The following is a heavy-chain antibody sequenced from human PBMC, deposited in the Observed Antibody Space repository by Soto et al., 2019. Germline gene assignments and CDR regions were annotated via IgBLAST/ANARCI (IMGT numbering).Heavy chain of an antibody. D-gene: IGHD3-10*01. J-gene: IGHJ4*02. CDR3: TGHVLLWFGELSIVDY. CDR2: IKSKTDGGTT. CDR1: GFTFSNAW. V-gene: IGHV3-15*01. Sequence: GGSLRLSCAASGFTFSNAWMSWVRQAPGKGLEWVGRIKSKTDGGTTDYDAPVKGRFTISRDDSKNTLYLQMNSLKTEDTAVYYCTGHVLLWFGELSIVDYWGQGTLVTVSS.